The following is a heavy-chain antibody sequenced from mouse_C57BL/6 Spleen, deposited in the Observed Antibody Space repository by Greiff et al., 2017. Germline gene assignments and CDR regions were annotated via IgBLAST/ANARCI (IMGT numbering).Heavy chain of an antibody. V-gene: IGHV1-52*01. CDR3: SSVSADYYGSSYGGFAY. J-gene: IGHJ3*01. Sequence: VQRQQPGAELVRPGSSVKLSCKASGYTFTSYWMHWVKQRPIQGLEGIGNIDPSDSETHYNQKFKDKGTLTVDKSSSTAYMQLSSLTSEDSAVYYCSSVSADYYGSSYGGFAYWGQGPLVTVSA. CDR1: GYTFTSYW. CDR2: IDPSDSET. D-gene: IGHD1-1*01.